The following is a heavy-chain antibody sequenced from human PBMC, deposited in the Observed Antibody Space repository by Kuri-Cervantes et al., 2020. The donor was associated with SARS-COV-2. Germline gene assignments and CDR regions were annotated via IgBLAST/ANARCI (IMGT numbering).Heavy chain of an antibody. V-gene: IGHV3-21*01. J-gene: IGHJ5*02. CDR1: GFTFSSYE. CDR2: ISSSSSYI. Sequence: GESLKISCAASGFTFSSYEMNWVRQAPGKGLEWVSSISSSSSYIYYADSVKGRFTISRDNAKNSLYLQMNSLRAEDTAVYYCARDERYCSGGSCYSEAGNWFDPWGQGTLVTVSS. CDR3: ARDERYCSGGSCYSEAGNWFDP. D-gene: IGHD2-15*01.